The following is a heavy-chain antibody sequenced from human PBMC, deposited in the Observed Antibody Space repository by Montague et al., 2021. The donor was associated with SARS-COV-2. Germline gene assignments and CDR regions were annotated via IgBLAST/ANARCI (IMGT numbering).Heavy chain of an antibody. CDR3: ARGIPIAAALINWFDP. CDR2: IYYSGST. D-gene: IGHD6-13*01. J-gene: IGHJ5*02. Sequence: SETLSLTCTVSGGSISSYYWSWIRQPPGQGLEWIGYIYYSGSTNYNPSLKNRVTISVDTSKNQFSLKLSSVTAADTAVYYCARGIPIAAALINWFDPWGQGTLVTVSS. CDR1: GGSISSYY. V-gene: IGHV4-59*01.